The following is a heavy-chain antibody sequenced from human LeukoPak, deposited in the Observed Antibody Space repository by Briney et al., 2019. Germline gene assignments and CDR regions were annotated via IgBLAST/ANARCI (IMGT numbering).Heavy chain of an antibody. V-gene: IGHV4-59*01. CDR2: IYYSGST. D-gene: IGHD3-22*01. Sequence: RSSETLSLXCTVSGGSISSYYWSWIRQPPGKRLEWIGYIYYSGSTNYNPSLKSRVTISLDTSKNQFSLKLRSVTAADTAVYYCARTDYHDIPMWGQGTMVTVSS. CDR3: ARTDYHDIPM. J-gene: IGHJ3*01. CDR1: GGSISSYY.